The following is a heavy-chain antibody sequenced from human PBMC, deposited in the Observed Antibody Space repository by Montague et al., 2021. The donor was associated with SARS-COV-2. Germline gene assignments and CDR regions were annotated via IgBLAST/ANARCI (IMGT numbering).Heavy chain of an antibody. Sequence: SETLSLTCAVSGGSISHYYWSWIWQPPGKGLEWIGYIYSSGGTNYNPSLKSRVTLSLDAAKNHFSLRLSSVTAADTAVYYCARRTDILTGYYDYWGQGTLVTVSS. CDR1: GGSISHYY. D-gene: IGHD3-9*01. CDR2: IYSSGGT. CDR3: ARRTDILTGYYDY. V-gene: IGHV4-59*01. J-gene: IGHJ4*02.